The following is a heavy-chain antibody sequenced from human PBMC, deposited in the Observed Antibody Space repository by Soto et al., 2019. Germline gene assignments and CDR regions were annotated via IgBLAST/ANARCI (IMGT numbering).Heavy chain of an antibody. D-gene: IGHD3-10*01. CDR1: GFSLTTSAVG. CDR3: AHNFGETFDY. CDR2: IYWDDDK. J-gene: IGHJ4*02. V-gene: IGHV2-5*02. Sequence: QITLKESGPTVVKPTQTLTLTCTFSGFSLTTSAVGVGWIRQPPGKALEWLALIYWDDDKRYSPSLKSRLTITKDTSNNQVVLTMTNIDPVDTATYYCAHNFGETFDYWGQGTLVTVSS.